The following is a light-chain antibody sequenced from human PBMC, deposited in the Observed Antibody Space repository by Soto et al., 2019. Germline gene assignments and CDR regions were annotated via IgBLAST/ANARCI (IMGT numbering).Light chain of an antibody. CDR2: GAS. CDR3: QQGQNWPLT. J-gene: IGKJ2*01. V-gene: IGKV3-15*01. Sequence: EIVMTQSPATLSLSPGERAALSCRASQSITSELAWYQQKPGQPSRLLIYGASTRATGVPARFTGRKSGSEFTLTISGLQAEDLAVYYCQQGQNWPLTFGQGTRLEI. CDR1: QSITSE.